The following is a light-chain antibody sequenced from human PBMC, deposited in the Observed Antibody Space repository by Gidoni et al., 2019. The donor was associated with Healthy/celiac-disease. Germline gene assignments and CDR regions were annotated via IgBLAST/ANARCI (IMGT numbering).Light chain of an antibody. J-gene: IGKJ3*01. CDR1: QSVSTY. CDR2: DAS. CDR3: QQRSNWPPFT. Sequence: ELVLTQSPATLSLSPGERATLSCRASQSVSTYLAWYQQKPGQAPRLLIYDASNRATGIPARFSGSGSGTDFTLTISSLEPEEFAVYYCQQRSNWPPFTFGPGTKVDIK. V-gene: IGKV3-11*01.